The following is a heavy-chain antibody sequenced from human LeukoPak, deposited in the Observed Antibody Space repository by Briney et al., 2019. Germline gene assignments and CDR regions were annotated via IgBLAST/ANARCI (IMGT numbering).Heavy chain of an antibody. V-gene: IGHV4-34*01. Sequence: SSETLSLTCAVYGGSFSGYYWSWIRQPPGKGLEWIGEINHSGSTNYNPSLKSRVTISVDTSKNQFSLKLSSVTAADTAVYYCARRLVRQQLVRSRPSWFDPWGQGTLVTVSS. CDR1: GGSFSGYY. J-gene: IGHJ5*02. CDR3: ARRLVRQQLVRSRPSWFDP. D-gene: IGHD6-13*01. CDR2: INHSGST.